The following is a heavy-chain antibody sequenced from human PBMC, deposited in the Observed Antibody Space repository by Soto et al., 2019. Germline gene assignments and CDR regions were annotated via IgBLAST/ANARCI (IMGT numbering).Heavy chain of an antibody. CDR2: ITDSGGST. CDR3: AKAATVVTLYYFDY. J-gene: IGHJ4*02. D-gene: IGHD4-17*01. Sequence: GGSLRLSCAASGFTFNNYGIILFRQAPGKWREWVSAITDSGGSTYYADSVKGRFTISRDNSKNTVYLQMNSLRAEDTAVCYCAKAATVVTLYYFDYWGQGTLVTVSS. CDR1: GFTFNNYG. V-gene: IGHV3-23*01.